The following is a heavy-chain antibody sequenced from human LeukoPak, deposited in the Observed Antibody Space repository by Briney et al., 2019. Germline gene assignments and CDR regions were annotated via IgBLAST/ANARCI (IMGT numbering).Heavy chain of an antibody. CDR2: ISYTGST. D-gene: IGHD6-19*01. CDR1: GDSITGYY. V-gene: IGHV4-59*01. Sequence: PSETLSLTCTVSGDSITGYYWSWIRQPPGKGLEWIAYISYTGSTNYNPSLRGRVTISLDTSANQFSLKFSSVTTTETAVYSCVREPSSSGWFAYWGQGTLVTVSS. J-gene: IGHJ4*02. CDR3: VREPSSSGWFAY.